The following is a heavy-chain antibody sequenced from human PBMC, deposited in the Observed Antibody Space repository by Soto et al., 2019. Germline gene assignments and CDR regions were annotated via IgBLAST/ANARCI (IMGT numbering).Heavy chain of an antibody. D-gene: IGHD5-12*01. CDR1: GFTFSRHW. J-gene: IGHJ4*02. CDR2: VNGDGYTT. V-gene: IGHV3-74*01. Sequence: EVQLVESGGGLVQPGGSLRLSCAASGFTFSRHWMHWVRQAPGKGLEWVSRVNGDGYTTTYTDSVKGRFTISRDNAKNTVYLQMNSLRVEDTAVYYCARVSQTVATILGYWGQGILVTVSS. CDR3: ARVSQTVATILGY.